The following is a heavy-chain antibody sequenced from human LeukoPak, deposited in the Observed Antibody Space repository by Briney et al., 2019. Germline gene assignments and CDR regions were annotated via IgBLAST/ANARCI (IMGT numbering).Heavy chain of an antibody. CDR1: GGSISSYY. J-gene: IGHJ4*02. D-gene: IGHD3-9*01. V-gene: IGHV4-59*01. CDR3: AMNYRGGYDILTGYYSTQFDY. Sequence: PSETLSLTCTVSGGSISSYYWSWIRQPPGKGLEWIGYIYYSGSTNYNPSLKSRVTISVDTSKNQFSLKLSSVTAADTAVYYCAMNYRGGYDILTGYYSTQFDYWGQGTLVTVSS. CDR2: IYYSGST.